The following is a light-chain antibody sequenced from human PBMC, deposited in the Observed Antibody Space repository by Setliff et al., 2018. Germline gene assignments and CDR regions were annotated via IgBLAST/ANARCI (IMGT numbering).Light chain of an antibody. J-gene: IGLJ2*01. CDR3: ATWDVRLNAVL. CDR2: FND. CDR1: ISNIGSGT. Sequence: QSVLTQPPSASGTPGQRVTISCSGSISNIGSGTVNWYQQIPGTAPKLLISFNDQRPSGVPDRFSGSKSGTSASLAISGLQSEDEADYYCATWDVRLNAVLIGGGTKVTVL. V-gene: IGLV1-44*01.